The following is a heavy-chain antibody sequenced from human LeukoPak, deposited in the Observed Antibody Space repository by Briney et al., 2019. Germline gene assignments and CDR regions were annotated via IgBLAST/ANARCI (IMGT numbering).Heavy chain of an antibody. Sequence: PGGSLRLSCVASGFTFVSHWMTWVRQASGKGLEWVANINQDGSEKYYVDSVKGRFTISRDNAKNSLYLQMNSLRAEDTAVYYCARESGSVTSEVDFDYWGQGTLVTVSS. D-gene: IGHD4-17*01. CDR1: GFTFVSHW. CDR2: INQDGSEK. CDR3: ARESGSVTSEVDFDY. V-gene: IGHV3-7*01. J-gene: IGHJ4*02.